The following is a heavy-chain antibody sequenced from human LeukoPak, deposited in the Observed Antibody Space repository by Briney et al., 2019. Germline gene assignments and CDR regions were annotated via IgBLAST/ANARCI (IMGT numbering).Heavy chain of an antibody. CDR3: ARADSGGDCSFDY. Sequence: ASVKVSCKASGYTSTGYYMHWVRQAPGEGLEWMGCINPNSGGTNYAQKFQGRVTMTRDTSISTAYMELSRLRSDDTAVYYCARADSGGDCSFDYWGQGTLVTVSS. CDR2: INPNSGGT. J-gene: IGHJ4*02. V-gene: IGHV1-2*02. D-gene: IGHD2-21*02. CDR1: GYTSTGYY.